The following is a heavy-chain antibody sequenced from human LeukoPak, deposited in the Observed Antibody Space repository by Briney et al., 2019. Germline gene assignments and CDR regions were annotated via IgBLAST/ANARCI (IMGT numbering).Heavy chain of an antibody. CDR1: GFTFSSYW. J-gene: IGHJ4*02. Sequence: GGSLRLSCAASGFTFSSYWMHWVRQAPGKGLVWVSRINSDGSTTNYADSVKGRFTISRDNAKNTLYLQMNSLRAEDTAVYYCARRSSRSPPYYFDYWGQGTLVTVSS. V-gene: IGHV3-74*01. CDR3: ARRSSRSPPYYFDY. CDR2: INSDGSTT. D-gene: IGHD2-2*01.